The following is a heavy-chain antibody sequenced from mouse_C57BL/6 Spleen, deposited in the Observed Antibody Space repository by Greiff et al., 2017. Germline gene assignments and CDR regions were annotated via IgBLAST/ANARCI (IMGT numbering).Heavy chain of an antibody. CDR2: IYPGDGDT. CDR1: GYAFSSYW. CDR3: ARSGYSIWYFDV. V-gene: IGHV1-80*01. D-gene: IGHD2-5*01. J-gene: IGHJ1*03. Sequence: VQRVESGAELVKPGASVKISCKASGYAFSSYWMNWVKQRPGKGLEWIGQIYPGDGDTNYNGKFKGKATLTADKSSSTAYMQLSSLTSEDSAVYFCARSGYSIWYFDVWGTGTTVTVSS.